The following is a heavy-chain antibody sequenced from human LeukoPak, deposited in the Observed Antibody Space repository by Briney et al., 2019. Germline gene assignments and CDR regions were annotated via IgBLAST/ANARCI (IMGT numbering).Heavy chain of an antibody. CDR1: GFTFSSYG. CDR3: ARDSRTVGAIEGNDY. Sequence: PGRCLRLSCAASGFTFSSYGMHWVRQAPGKGLEWVAVIWYDGSNKYYADSVKGRFTISRDNSKNTLYLQMNSLRAEDTAVYYCARDSRTVGAIEGNDYRGQGTLVTVSS. V-gene: IGHV3-33*01. D-gene: IGHD1-26*01. J-gene: IGHJ4*02. CDR2: IWYDGSNK.